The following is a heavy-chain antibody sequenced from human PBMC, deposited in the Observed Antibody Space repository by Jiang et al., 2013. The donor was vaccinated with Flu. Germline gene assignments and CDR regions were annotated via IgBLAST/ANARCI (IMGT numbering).Heavy chain of an antibody. CDR3: ARHSYGYVGAFDI. CDR1: GGSISSYY. D-gene: IGHD5-18*01. J-gene: IGHJ3*02. V-gene: IGHV4-59*01. CDR2: IYYSGST. Sequence: PGLVKPSETLSLTCTVSGGSISSYYWSWIRQPPGKGLEWIGYIYYSGSTDYNPSLKSRVTISVDTSKNQFSLKLSSVTAADTAVYYCARHSYGYVGAFDIWGQGTMVTVSS.